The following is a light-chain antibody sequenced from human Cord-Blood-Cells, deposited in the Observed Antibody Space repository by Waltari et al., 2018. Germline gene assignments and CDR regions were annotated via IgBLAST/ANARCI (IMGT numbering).Light chain of an antibody. CDR3: CSYAGSYTFYV. CDR1: SSDVGGSYS. V-gene: IGLV2-11*01. CDR2: DVS. Sequence: QSALTQPRPVSGSPGQSVTISCTGTSSDVGGSYSVSWYQQHPGKAPKLMIYDVSKRPSGVPDRFSGSKSGNTASLTISGLQAEDEADYYCCSYAGSYTFYVFGTGTKVTVL. J-gene: IGLJ1*01.